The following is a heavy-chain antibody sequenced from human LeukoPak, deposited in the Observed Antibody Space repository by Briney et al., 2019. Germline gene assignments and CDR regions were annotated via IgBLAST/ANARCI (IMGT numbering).Heavy chain of an antibody. V-gene: IGHV1-46*01. CDR3: ARDRARGFDY. CDR1: GYTFTSYY. J-gene: IGHJ4*02. Sequence: ASMKVSSKAYGYTFTSYYMHWVRQAPGQGLEWMGIINPSGGSTSYAQKFQGRVTMTRDTSTSTAYMELSSLRSEDTAVYYCARDRARGFDYWGQGTLVTVSS. CDR2: INPSGGST.